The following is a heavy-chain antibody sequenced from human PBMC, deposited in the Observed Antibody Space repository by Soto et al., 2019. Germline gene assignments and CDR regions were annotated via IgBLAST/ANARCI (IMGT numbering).Heavy chain of an antibody. D-gene: IGHD1-7*01. CDR3: AREHGPFRTNFDY. Sequence: SVKVSCKASGGTFSSYAISWVRQAPGQGLEWMGGIIPIFGTANYAQKFQGRVTITADESTSTAYMELSSLRSEDTAVYYCAREHGPFRTNFDYWGQGTLVTVSS. CDR2: IIPIFGTA. J-gene: IGHJ4*02. CDR1: GGTFSSYA. V-gene: IGHV1-69*13.